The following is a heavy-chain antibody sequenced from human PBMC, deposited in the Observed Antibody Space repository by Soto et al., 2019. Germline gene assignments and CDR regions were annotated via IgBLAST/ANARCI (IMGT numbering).Heavy chain of an antibody. V-gene: IGHV1-69*01. CDR3: GGEYYYENSGYYSLDY. CDR2: IIPIFGTA. CDR1: GGTFSSYA. D-gene: IGHD3-22*01. Sequence: QVQLVQSGAEVKKPGSSVKVSCKASGGTFSSYAISWVRQAPGQGLEWMGAIIPIFGTANYARKFQGRVMITAEESTSTADMELRSLRSEDTAVYYCGGEYYYENSGYYSLDYWGQGTLVTVSS. J-gene: IGHJ4*02.